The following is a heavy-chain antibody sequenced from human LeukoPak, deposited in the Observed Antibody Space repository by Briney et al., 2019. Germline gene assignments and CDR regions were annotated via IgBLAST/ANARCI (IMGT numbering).Heavy chain of an antibody. CDR3: ARDKGGFDY. Sequence: SETLCLTCTVSGGSISSYYGSWIRQPPGKGLEWIGYIYYSGSTNYNPSPKSRVTISFDTTKNKLSLKLSSVTAADTAVYYCARDKGGFDYWGQGALVTVSS. CDR2: IYYSGST. V-gene: IGHV4-59*01. CDR1: GGSISSYY. D-gene: IGHD3-16*01. J-gene: IGHJ4*02.